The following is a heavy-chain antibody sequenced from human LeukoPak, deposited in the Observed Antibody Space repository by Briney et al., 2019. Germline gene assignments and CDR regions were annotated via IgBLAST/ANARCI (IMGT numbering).Heavy chain of an antibody. CDR1: GFTFSSYS. CDR2: ISSSSSTI. D-gene: IGHD3-22*01. Sequence: PGGSLRLSCAASGFTFSSYSMNWVRQAPGKGLEWASYISSSSSTIYYADSVKGRFTISRDNAKNSLYLQMNSLRAEDTAVYYCARGGYYDSRNFDYWGQGTLVTVSS. V-gene: IGHV3-48*04. CDR3: ARGGYYDSRNFDY. J-gene: IGHJ4*02.